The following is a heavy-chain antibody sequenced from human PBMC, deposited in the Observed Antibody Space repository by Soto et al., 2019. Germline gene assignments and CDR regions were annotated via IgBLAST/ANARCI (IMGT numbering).Heavy chain of an antibody. CDR1: GYTFTSYA. Sequence: GASVKVSCKASGYTFTSYAMNWVRQAPGQGLEWMGWINTNTGNPTYAQGFTGRFVFSLDTSVSTAYLQICSLKAEDTAVYYCASSSIAARPARWLDYWGQGTLVTVSS. CDR2: INTNTGNP. V-gene: IGHV7-4-1*01. D-gene: IGHD6-6*01. J-gene: IGHJ4*02. CDR3: ASSSIAARPARWLDY.